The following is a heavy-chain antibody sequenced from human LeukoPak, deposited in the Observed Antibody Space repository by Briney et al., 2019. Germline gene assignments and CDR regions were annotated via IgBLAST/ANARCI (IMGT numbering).Heavy chain of an antibody. J-gene: IGHJ6*03. V-gene: IGHV4-34*01. CDR3: ARDYSTPLVQLEHRYSAYYYYYYMDV. CDR1: GGSFSGYY. CDR2: INHSGST. Sequence: SETLSLTCAVYGGSFSGYYWSWIRQPPGKGLEWIGEINHSGSTNYNPSLKSRVTISVDTSKNQFSLKLSSVTAADTAVYYCARDYSTPLVQLEHRYSAYYYYYYMDVWGKGTTVTVSS. D-gene: IGHD1-1*01.